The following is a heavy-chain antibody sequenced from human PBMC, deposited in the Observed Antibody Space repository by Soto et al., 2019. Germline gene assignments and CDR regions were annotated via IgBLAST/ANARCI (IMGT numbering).Heavy chain of an antibody. D-gene: IGHD5-18*01. CDR1: RFSLSTSGVG. CDR2: IYWDDDK. CDR3: AHLPWKQLWPRAPVVY. J-gene: IGHJ4*02. Sequence: QITLKESGPMLVKPTQTLTLTCTFSRFSLSTSGVGVGWIRQPPGKALEWIGIIYWDDDKRYSPSLKSRVTIPKDTFKNQLVLTMTNMDPVDTATYYCAHLPWKQLWPRAPVVYWGQGTPVTVSS. V-gene: IGHV2-5*02.